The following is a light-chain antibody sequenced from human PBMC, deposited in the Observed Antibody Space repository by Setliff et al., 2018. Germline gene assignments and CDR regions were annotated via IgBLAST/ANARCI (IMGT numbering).Light chain of an antibody. J-gene: IGLJ1*01. V-gene: IGLV2-8*01. CDR1: SSDVGGYSY. CDR3: SSYAGSNNYV. Sequence: QSALTQPPSASGSPGQSVTISCTGTSSDVGGYSYVSWYQQHPGKAPKLMIYEVSKRPSGVPVRFSGSKSGNTASLTVSGLQAEDEADYYCSSYAGSNNYVFGTGTKVTVL. CDR2: EVS.